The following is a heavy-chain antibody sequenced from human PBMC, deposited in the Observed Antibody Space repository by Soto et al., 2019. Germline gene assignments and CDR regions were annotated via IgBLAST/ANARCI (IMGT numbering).Heavy chain of an antibody. D-gene: IGHD6-19*01. CDR2: INHSGST. J-gene: IGHJ6*02. CDR1: GGSFSGYY. CDR3: ARNLRGSGWYGPTYYYYGMDV. Sequence: SETLSLTCAVYGGSFSGYYWSWIRQPPGKGLEWIGEINHSGSTNYNPSLKSRVTISVDTSKNQFSLKLSSVTAADTAVYYCARNLRGSGWYGPTYYYYGMDVWGQGTTVTVS. V-gene: IGHV4-34*01.